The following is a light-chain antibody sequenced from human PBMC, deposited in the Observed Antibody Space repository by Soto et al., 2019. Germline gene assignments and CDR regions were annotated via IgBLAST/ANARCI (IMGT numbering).Light chain of an antibody. CDR3: QQSYSTPPWT. J-gene: IGKJ1*01. CDR1: QSISSW. Sequence: DIQMTQSPSSLSASVGDRVTITCRASQSISSWLAWYQQKPGKAPKLLIYDASSLQTGVPSRFSGSGSGTDFSLTISSLQPEDFATYYCQQSYSTPPWTFGQGTKVDI. V-gene: IGKV1-39*01. CDR2: DAS.